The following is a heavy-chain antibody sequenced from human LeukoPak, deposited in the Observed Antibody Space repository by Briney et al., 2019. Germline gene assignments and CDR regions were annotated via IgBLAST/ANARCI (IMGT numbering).Heavy chain of an antibody. CDR3: VRVPYYYDSSGYYPAGLDY. V-gene: IGHV1-2*02. CDR1: GYTFTGYY. CDR2: INPNSGGT. Sequence: ASVKVSCKASGYTFTGYYMHWVRQAPGQGLEWMGWINPNSGGTNYAQKFQGRVTMTRDTSISTAYMELSRLRSDDTAVYYCVRVPYYYDSSGYYPAGLDYWGQGTLVTVSS. D-gene: IGHD3-22*01. J-gene: IGHJ4*02.